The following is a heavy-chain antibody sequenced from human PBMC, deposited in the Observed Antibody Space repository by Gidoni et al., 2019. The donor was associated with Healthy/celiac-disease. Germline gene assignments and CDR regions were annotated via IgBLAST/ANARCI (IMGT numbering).Heavy chain of an antibody. CDR1: GGSISSGSYY. CDR2: IYTSGST. J-gene: IGHJ5*02. CDR3: ARSMHCSTASCYIGDNWFDP. D-gene: IGHD2-2*02. Sequence: QVQLQESGPGLVKPSQTLSLTCTVSGGSISSGSYYWSWIRQPAGKGTEWIGRIYTSGSTTYNPTLKSRVNISVDTSKNQFSLKLSSVTAADTAVYYCARSMHCSTASCYIGDNWFDPWGQGTLVTVSS. V-gene: IGHV4-61*02.